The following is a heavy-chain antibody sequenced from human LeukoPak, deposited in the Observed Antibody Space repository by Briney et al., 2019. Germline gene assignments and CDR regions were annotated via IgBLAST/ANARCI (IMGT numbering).Heavy chain of an antibody. J-gene: IGHJ4*02. D-gene: IGHD3-22*01. Sequence: PGGSLRLSCEASGFSVSNNYMSWVRQAPGKGLEWVSVIYSAGSSLYAESVRGRFTISRDYSTNTLSLQMNSLRAEDTAVYYCARDRSYHDSSGYSWKLESWGQGTQVTVSS. V-gene: IGHV3-53*01. CDR3: ARDRSYHDSSGYSWKLES. CDR2: IYSAGSS. CDR1: GFSVSNNY.